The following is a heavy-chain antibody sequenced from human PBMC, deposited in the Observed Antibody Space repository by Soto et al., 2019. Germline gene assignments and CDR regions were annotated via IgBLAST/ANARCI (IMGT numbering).Heavy chain of an antibody. J-gene: IGHJ6*02. CDR2: ISGSGGST. D-gene: IGHD3-3*01. Sequence: EVQLLESGGGLVQPGGSLRLSCAASGFTFSSYAMSWVRQAPGKGLEWVSAISGSGGSTYYADSVKGRFTISRDNSKNTLYLQMNSLKTEDTAVYYCTTVGPDFLDYGMDVWGQGTTVTVSS. CDR3: TTVGPDFLDYGMDV. V-gene: IGHV3-23*01. CDR1: GFTFSSYA.